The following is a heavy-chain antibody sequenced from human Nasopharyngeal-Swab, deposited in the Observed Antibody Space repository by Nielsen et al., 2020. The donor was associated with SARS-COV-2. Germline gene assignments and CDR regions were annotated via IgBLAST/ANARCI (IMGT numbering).Heavy chain of an antibody. D-gene: IGHD6-6*01. CDR2: ISYDGSNK. V-gene: IGHV3-30*03. J-gene: IGHJ5*02. Sequence: VRQAPGKGLEWVAVISYDGSNKYYADSVKGRFTISRDNSKNTLYLQMNSLRAEDTAVYYCARVSSSSTTNWFDPWGQETLVTVSS. CDR3: ARVSSSSTTNWFDP.